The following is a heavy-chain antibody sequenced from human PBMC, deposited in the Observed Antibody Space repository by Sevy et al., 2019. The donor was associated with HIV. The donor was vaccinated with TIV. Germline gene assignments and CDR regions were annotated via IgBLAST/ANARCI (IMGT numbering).Heavy chain of an antibody. CDR2: LSYDGSTQ. CDR1: GFSVSSHA. CDR3: TRDAGYSVGWYPSNY. V-gene: IGHV3-30*04. D-gene: IGHD6-19*01. J-gene: IGHJ4*02. Sequence: GGSLRLSYAASGFSVSSHAMHWVRQAPGKGLEWVALLSYDGSTQYYADSVKGRFSISRDNSKNILYLQMNSLRPADTALYYCTRDAGYSVGWYPSNYWGQGTLVTVSS.